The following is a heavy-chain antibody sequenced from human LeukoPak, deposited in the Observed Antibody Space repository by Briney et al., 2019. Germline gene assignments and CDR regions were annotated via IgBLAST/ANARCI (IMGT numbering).Heavy chain of an antibody. D-gene: IGHD3-3*01. J-gene: IGHJ6*03. V-gene: IGHV4-34*01. Sequence: SETLSLTCAVYGGSFSGYYWSWIRQPPGKGLEWIGEINHSGSTNYNPSLKGRVTISVDTSKNQFSLKLSSVTAADTAVYYCARGGYDFWSGYYPYYYYYMDVWGKGTTVTVSS. CDR2: INHSGST. CDR1: GGSFSGYY. CDR3: ARGGYDFWSGYYPYYYYYMDV.